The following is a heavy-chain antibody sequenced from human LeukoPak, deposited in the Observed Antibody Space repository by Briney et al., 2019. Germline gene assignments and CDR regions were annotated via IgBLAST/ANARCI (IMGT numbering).Heavy chain of an antibody. V-gene: IGHV4-4*07. CDR3: ARDSCSSTSCYNNWFDP. J-gene: IGHJ5*02. D-gene: IGHD2-2*02. CDR1: GGSISSYY. CDR2: FYTSGST. Sequence: PSETLSLTCTVSGGSISSYYWSWIRQPAGKGLEWIGRFYTSGSTNYNPSLKSRVTMSVDKSKNQFSLKLNSVTAADKAVYYCARDSCSSTSCYNNWFDPWGQGTLVTVSS.